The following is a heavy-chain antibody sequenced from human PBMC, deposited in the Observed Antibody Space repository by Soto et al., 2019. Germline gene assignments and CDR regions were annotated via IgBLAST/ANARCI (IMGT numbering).Heavy chain of an antibody. CDR1: GYTFTSYG. Sequence: GASVKVSCKASGYTFTSYGISWVRQAPGQGLEWMGWISAYNGNTNYAQKLQGRVTMTTDTSTSTAYMELRSLRSDDTAVYYCASLGGYCSGGSCPTATHDAFDIWGQGTIVTVSS. CDR2: ISAYNGNT. D-gene: IGHD2-15*01. V-gene: IGHV1-18*01. CDR3: ASLGGYCSGGSCPTATHDAFDI. J-gene: IGHJ3*02.